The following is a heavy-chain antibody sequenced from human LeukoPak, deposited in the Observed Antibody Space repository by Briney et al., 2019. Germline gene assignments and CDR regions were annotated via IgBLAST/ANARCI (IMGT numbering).Heavy chain of an antibody. Sequence: TSETLSLTCTVSGGSISSSSYYWGWIRQPPGKGLEWIGSIYYSGSTYYNPSLKSRVTISVDTSKNQFSLKLSPVTAADTAVYYCARARLPGRLSNWFDPWGQGTLVTVSS. CDR1: GGSISSSSYY. V-gene: IGHV4-39*07. J-gene: IGHJ5*02. D-gene: IGHD2-15*01. CDR2: IYYSGST. CDR3: ARARLPGRLSNWFDP.